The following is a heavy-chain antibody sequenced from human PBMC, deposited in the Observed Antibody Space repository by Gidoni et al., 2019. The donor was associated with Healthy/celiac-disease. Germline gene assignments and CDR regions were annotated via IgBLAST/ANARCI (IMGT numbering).Heavy chain of an antibody. CDR3: ASIRSGYYITGYYYYMDV. CDR2: ISGSGGST. Sequence: EVQLLESGGGLVQPGGSLRLSCAASGFTFSSYAMSWVRQAPGKGLEWVSAISGSGGSTYYVDSVKGRFTISRDNSKNTLYLQMNSLRAEDTAVYYCASIRSGYYITGYYYYMDVWGKGTTVTVSS. J-gene: IGHJ6*03. V-gene: IGHV3-23*01. D-gene: IGHD3-22*01. CDR1: GFTFSSYA.